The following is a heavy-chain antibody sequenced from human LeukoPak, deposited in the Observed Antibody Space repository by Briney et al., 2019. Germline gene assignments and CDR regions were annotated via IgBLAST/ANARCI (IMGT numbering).Heavy chain of an antibody. J-gene: IGHJ4*02. CDR1: GFTFSNYY. Sequence: GGSLRLSCAASGFTFSNYYMSWIRQAPGKGLEWVSIIYSGGQTYYADSVKGRFTISRDNSKNTLYLQMNSLRAEDTAVYYCASLRGGFDYWGQGTLVTVSS. V-gene: IGHV3-66*01. CDR3: ASLRGGFDY. D-gene: IGHD5/OR15-5a*01. CDR2: IYSGGQT.